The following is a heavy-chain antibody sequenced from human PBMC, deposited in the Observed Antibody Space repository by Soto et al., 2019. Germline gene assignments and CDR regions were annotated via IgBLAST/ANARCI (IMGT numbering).Heavy chain of an antibody. Sequence: LRLSCAASGFTFSSYAMHWVRQAPGKGLEWVAVISYDGSNKYYADSVKGRFTISRDNSKNTLYLQMNSLRAEDTAVYYCARDMISAPSSTYYYYYYGMDVWGQGITVTVSS. V-gene: IGHV3-30-3*01. CDR1: GFTFSSYA. J-gene: IGHJ6*02. CDR3: ARDMISAPSSTYYYYYYGMDV. D-gene: IGHD2-2*01. CDR2: ISYDGSNK.